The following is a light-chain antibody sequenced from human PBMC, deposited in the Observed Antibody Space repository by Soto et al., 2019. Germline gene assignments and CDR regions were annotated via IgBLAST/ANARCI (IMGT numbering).Light chain of an antibody. Sequence: EIVLTQSPGTLSLSPGERATLSCRASESVSDNYLAWYQQRSGQAPRLVIYGASSRASAVPDRFSGRWSGADFTLTISRLEPEDFAVYYCQQYGSSPLTFGGGTKVDIK. V-gene: IGKV3-20*01. CDR2: GAS. CDR3: QQYGSSPLT. J-gene: IGKJ4*01. CDR1: ESVSDNY.